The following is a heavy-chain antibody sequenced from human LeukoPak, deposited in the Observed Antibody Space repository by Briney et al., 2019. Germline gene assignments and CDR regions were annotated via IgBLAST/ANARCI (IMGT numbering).Heavy chain of an antibody. CDR3: ARTDGYKDY. J-gene: IGHJ4*02. V-gene: IGHV4-61*02. CDR2: IYTSGNT. D-gene: IGHD5-24*01. CDR1: GGSISSGSYY. Sequence: TLSLTCTVSGGSISSGSYYWSWIRQPAGKGLEWIGRIYTSGNTNYNPSLKSRVTISLDRSKNQFSLKLSSVTAADTAVYYCARTDGYKDYWGQGTLVTVSS.